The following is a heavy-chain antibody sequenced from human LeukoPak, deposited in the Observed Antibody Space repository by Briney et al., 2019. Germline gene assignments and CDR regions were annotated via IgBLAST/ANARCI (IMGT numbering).Heavy chain of an antibody. Sequence: SSETLSPTSNLAGPSISTIRYYCDRIRQPPGKGSEWIGSIPYNGSTYYNPTLESGVSISEDPSKSHFSVELSSVTAADTAVYYCVIQPCLFTTRGGLDYWGQGTPVTVST. J-gene: IGHJ4*02. D-gene: IGHD3-22*01. CDR2: IPYNGST. CDR1: GPSISTIRYY. V-gene: IGHV4-39*01. CDR3: VIQPCLFTTRGGLDY.